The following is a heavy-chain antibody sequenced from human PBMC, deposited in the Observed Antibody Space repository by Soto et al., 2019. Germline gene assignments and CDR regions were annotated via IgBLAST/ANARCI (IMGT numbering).Heavy chain of an antibody. D-gene: IGHD3-10*01. CDR2: IYYSGST. Sequence: SETLSRTCTVSGGSISSSSYYWGWIRQPPGKGLEWIGSIYYSGSTYYNPSPTSRVTISVDTSKNQFSLTLSSVTAADTAAYYCASRGFLLWFWEFFSPRTFPGVFYYCGQGNLFSVSS. CDR1: GGSISSSSYY. V-gene: IGHV4-39*01. J-gene: IGHJ4*02. CDR3: ASRGFLLWFWEFFSPRTFPGVFYY.